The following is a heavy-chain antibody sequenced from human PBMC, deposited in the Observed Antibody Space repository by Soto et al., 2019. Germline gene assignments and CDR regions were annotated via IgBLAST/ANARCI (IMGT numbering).Heavy chain of an antibody. CDR1: GFTFSSYS. Sequence: PWGVLRLSCAASGFTFSSYSMNWVRQAPGKGLEWVSYISSSSSTIYYADSVKGRFTISRDNAKNSLYLQMNSLRDEDTAVYYCARDLLGYCSSTSCYTGYYGMDVWGQGTTVTVSS. V-gene: IGHV3-48*02. J-gene: IGHJ6*02. D-gene: IGHD2-2*02. CDR3: ARDLLGYCSSTSCYTGYYGMDV. CDR2: ISSSSSTI.